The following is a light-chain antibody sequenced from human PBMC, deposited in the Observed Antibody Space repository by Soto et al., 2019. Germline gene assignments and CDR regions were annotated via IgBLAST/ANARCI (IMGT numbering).Light chain of an antibody. CDR1: QSVSRSY. V-gene: IGKV3-20*01. CDR2: GAS. Sequence: EIVLTQSPGTLSLSPGERATLSCRASQSVSRSYLAWYQQKPGQAPRLLIYGASSRATGIPDRFSGSGSGTDFTLTISRLEPEYFAVYYCQQYGSSPPWTFGQGTKVEIK. J-gene: IGKJ1*01. CDR3: QQYGSSPPWT.